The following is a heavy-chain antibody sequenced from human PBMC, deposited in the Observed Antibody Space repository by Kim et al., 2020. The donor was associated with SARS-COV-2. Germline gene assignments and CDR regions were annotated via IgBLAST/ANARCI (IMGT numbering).Heavy chain of an antibody. J-gene: IGHJ4*02. D-gene: IGHD6-19*01. CDR3: ARRQFTSGWYYFDY. Sequence: ADSVKGRFTISRINAKTTLYLQMTSLRAEDTAVYYCARRQFTSGWYYFDYWGQGTLVTVSS. V-gene: IGHV3-74*01.